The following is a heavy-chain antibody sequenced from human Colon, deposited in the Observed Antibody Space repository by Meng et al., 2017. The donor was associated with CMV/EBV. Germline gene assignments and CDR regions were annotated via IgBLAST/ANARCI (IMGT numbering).Heavy chain of an antibody. J-gene: IGHJ4*02. V-gene: IGHV3-21*01. CDR3: AGVAYDYGDRHFAY. CDR2: ISSTGSFI. CDR1: GFTFSRDT. Sequence: SGFTFSRDTMNWVRQAPGKGLEWVSYISSTGSFIKYADSVEGRFTISRDNAKTSVYLQINSLRAEDTAVYYCAGVAYDYGDRHFAYWGQGALVTVSS. D-gene: IGHD4-17*01.